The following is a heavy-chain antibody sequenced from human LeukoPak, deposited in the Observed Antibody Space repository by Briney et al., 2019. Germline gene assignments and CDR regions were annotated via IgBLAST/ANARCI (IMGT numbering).Heavy chain of an antibody. J-gene: IGHJ6*02. D-gene: IGHD3-10*01. CDR1: GGSITGYY. Sequence: SETLSLTCTVSGGSITGYYWSWLRQPPGKGLEWIGYIRYSGSTKYNPSLDSRVTMSVDTSRNHFSLKLSSVTATDTAVYYCARFYGFGELFSYGMDVWGQGTLVTVSS. CDR3: ARFYGFGELFSYGMDV. V-gene: IGHV4-59*08. CDR2: IRYSGST.